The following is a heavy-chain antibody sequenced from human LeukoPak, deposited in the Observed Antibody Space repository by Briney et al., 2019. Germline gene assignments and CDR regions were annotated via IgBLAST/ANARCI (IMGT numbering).Heavy chain of an antibody. CDR1: GYTFYSYG. D-gene: IGHD3-10*01. CDR3: GRGGRAIDY. CDR2: INPYNGHT. V-gene: IGHV1-18*01. Sequence: ASVKVSCKASGYTFYSYGISWVRQAPGQGLEWMGWINPYNGHTNYGQKFQAGVTMTTDTSTSTAYLELGSLRFDDTAVYYCGRGGRAIDYWGQGTLVTVSS. J-gene: IGHJ4*02.